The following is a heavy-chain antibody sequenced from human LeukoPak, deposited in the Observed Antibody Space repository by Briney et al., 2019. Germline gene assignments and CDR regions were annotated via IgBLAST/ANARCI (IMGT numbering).Heavy chain of an antibody. CDR2: ISYDGSIK. D-gene: IGHD6-13*01. Sequence: GGSLRLSCAASGFTFSSYAMHWVRQAPGKGLEWVAVISYDGSIKYYADSVKGRFTISRDTSKNTLYLQMNSLRAEDTAVYYCARDPNIVAAGYDYWGQGTPVTVPS. CDR3: ARDPNIVAAGYDY. CDR1: GFTFSSYA. J-gene: IGHJ4*02. V-gene: IGHV3-30-3*01.